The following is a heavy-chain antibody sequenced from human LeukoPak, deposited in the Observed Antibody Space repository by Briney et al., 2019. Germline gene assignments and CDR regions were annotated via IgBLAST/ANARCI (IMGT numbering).Heavy chain of an antibody. J-gene: IGHJ4*02. Sequence: ASVKVSCKASGYTFTGYYMHCVRQAPGQGLEWMGWINPNSGGTNYAQKFQGWVTMTRDTSISTAYMELSRLRSDDTAVYYCARGSRVGASSRIHTGIYFDYWGQGTLVTVSS. CDR3: ARGSRVGASSRIHTGIYFDY. D-gene: IGHD1-26*01. V-gene: IGHV1-2*04. CDR2: INPNSGGT. CDR1: GYTFTGYY.